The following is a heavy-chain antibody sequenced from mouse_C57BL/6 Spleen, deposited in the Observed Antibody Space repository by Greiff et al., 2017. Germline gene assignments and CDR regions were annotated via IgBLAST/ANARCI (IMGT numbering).Heavy chain of an antibody. V-gene: IGHV14-4*01. CDR1: GFNIKDDY. D-gene: IGHD3-2*02. CDR3: TTGSSGFYYFDY. J-gene: IGHJ2*01. Sequence: EVKLQESGAELVRPGASVKLSCTASGFNIKDDYMHWVKQRPEQGLEWIGWIDPENGDTEYASKFQGKATITADTSSNTAYLQLSSLTSEDTAVYYCTTGSSGFYYFDYWGQGTTLTVSS. CDR2: IDPENGDT.